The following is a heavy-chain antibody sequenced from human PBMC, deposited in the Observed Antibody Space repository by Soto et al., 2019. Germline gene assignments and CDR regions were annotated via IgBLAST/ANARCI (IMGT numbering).Heavy chain of an antibody. D-gene: IGHD3-9*01. CDR1: GGSFSGYY. CDR2: IYYSGST. V-gene: IGHV4-34*01. CDR3: ARGYDILTGPLDY. Sequence: SETLSLTCSVYGGSFSGYYWSWIRQPPGKGLEWIGIIYYSGSTYYNPSLKSRVTISVHTSKSQFSLNLNSVTAADTAVYYCARGYDILTGPLDYWGPGTLVTVS. J-gene: IGHJ4*02.